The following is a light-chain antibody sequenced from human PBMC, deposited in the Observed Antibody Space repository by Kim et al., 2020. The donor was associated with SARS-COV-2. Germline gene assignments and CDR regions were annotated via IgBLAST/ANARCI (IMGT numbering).Light chain of an antibody. V-gene: IGKV1-5*03. J-gene: IGKJ4*01. CDR2: KAS. CDR1: QSISSW. Sequence: ASVGDRVTITCRASQSISSWLAWYQQKPGKAPKLLIYKASSVESGVPSRFSGSGSGTEFTLTISSLQPDDFATYYCQQYNSYPLTFGGGTKVDIK. CDR3: QQYNSYPLT.